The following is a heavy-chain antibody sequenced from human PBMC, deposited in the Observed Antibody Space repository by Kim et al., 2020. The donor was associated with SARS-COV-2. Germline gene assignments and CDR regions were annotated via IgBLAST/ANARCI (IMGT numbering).Heavy chain of an antibody. D-gene: IGHD3-10*01. J-gene: IGHJ4*02. V-gene: IGHV3-15*01. CDR3: TTDSPNMVRGFIMKFRFDY. CDR2: IKSKTDGGTT. CDR1: GFTFSNAW. Sequence: GGSLRLSCAASGFTFSNAWMSWVRQAPGKGLEWVGRIKSKTDGGTTDYAAPVKGRFTISSDDSKNTLYLQMNSLKTEDKAVYYCTTDSPNMVRGFIMKFRFDYWGQGTLVTVSS.